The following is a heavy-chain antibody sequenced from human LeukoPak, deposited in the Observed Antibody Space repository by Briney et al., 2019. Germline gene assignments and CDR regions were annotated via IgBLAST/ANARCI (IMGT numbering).Heavy chain of an antibody. J-gene: IGHJ4*02. CDR3: ARIAAFCGGDCYVDY. D-gene: IGHD2-21*01. CDR2: INSNGGST. CDR1: GFTFSSYA. V-gene: IGHV3-64*01. Sequence: GGSLRLSCAASGFTFSSYAMHWVRQAPGKGLGYVSAINSNGGSTYYANSVKGRFTISRDNSKNTLYLQMGSLGAEDMAVYYCARIAAFCGGDCYVDYWGQGTLVTVSS.